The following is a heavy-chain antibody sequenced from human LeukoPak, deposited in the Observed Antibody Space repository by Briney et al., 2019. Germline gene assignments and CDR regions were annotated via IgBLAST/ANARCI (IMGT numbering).Heavy chain of an antibody. CDR3: ANAGAVAGVYAAFDI. Sequence: PGGSLRLSCAASGFTFSSYGMHWVRQAPGKGLEWVAVISYDGSNKYYADSVKGRFTISRDNSKNTLYLQMNSLRAEDTAVYYCANAGAVAGVYAAFDIWGQGTMVTVSS. D-gene: IGHD6-19*01. CDR2: ISYDGSNK. CDR1: GFTFSSYG. J-gene: IGHJ3*02. V-gene: IGHV3-30*18.